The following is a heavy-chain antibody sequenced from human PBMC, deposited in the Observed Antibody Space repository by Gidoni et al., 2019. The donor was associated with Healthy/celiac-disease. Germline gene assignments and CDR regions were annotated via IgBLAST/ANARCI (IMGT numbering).Heavy chain of an antibody. CDR2: IYTSGST. V-gene: IGHV4-61*02. J-gene: IGHJ4*02. CDR1: GCSLSSGSYY. D-gene: IGHD1-26*01. CDR3: ARDSRYSGSHDY. Sequence: QVQLQESGPGLVKPSPTLSLTCTVSGCSLSSGSYYWSWIRQPAGKGLEWIGRIYTSGSTNYNPSLKSRVTISVDTSKNQFSLKLSSVTAADTAVYYCARDSRYSGSHDYWGQGTLVTVSS.